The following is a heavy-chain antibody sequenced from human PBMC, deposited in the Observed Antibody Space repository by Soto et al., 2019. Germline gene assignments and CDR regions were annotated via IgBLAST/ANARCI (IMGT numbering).Heavy chain of an antibody. CDR3: ANRGSGSYSLGAFDI. CDR1: GFTFSSYA. Sequence: EVQLLESGGGLVQPGGSLRLSCAASGFTFSSYAMSWVRQAPGKGLEWVSAISGSGGSTYYADSVKGRFTISRDNSKNTLYLQMNSLRAEDTAVDYCANRGSGSYSLGAFDIWGQGTMVTVSS. D-gene: IGHD3-10*01. J-gene: IGHJ3*02. V-gene: IGHV3-23*01. CDR2: ISGSGGST.